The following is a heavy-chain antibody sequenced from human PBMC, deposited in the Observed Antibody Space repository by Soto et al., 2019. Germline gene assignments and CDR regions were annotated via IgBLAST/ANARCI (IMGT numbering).Heavy chain of an antibody. J-gene: IGHJ4*02. D-gene: IGHD4-4*01. CDR3: ARTTGRHLDF. Sequence: SETLSLTCTVSYGSISVSNVFWGWVRQPPGKGPEWIGNIDYSGTAYFNPSLGTRVTFPVDTSKNQFSLTLYSVTAADTAVYYCARTTGRHLDFWGQGILVTVSS. CDR1: YGSISVSNVF. CDR2: IDYSGTA. V-gene: IGHV4-39*01.